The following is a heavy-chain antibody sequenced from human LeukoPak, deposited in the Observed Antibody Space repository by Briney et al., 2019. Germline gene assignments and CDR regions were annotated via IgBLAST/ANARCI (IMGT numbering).Heavy chain of an antibody. CDR3: AREDPNYYDSSGYGPYAFDI. D-gene: IGHD3-22*01. J-gene: IGHJ3*02. V-gene: IGHV1-69*13. CDR2: IIPIFGTA. Sequence: SVKGSCKASGGTFSSYAISWVRQAPGQGLEWMGGIIPIFGTANYAQKVQGRVTITADESTSTAYMELSSLRSEETAVYYCAREDPNYYDSSGYGPYAFDIWGQGTMVTVSS. CDR1: GGTFSSYA.